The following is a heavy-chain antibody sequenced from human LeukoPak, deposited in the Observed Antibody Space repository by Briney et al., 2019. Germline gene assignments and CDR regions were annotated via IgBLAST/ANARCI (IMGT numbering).Heavy chain of an antibody. CDR2: IGTTTSTI. D-gene: IGHD6-19*01. Sequence: GGSLRLSCATSGFTFSNYNMNWVRQAPGKGLEWVAYIGTTTSTIYYAGSVKGRFTISRDNAKNSLYLQMNSLRDKDTAVYYCARTNLGSGWRFDYWGQGTLVTVSS. CDR1: GFTFSNYN. V-gene: IGHV3-48*02. J-gene: IGHJ4*02. CDR3: ARTNLGSGWRFDY.